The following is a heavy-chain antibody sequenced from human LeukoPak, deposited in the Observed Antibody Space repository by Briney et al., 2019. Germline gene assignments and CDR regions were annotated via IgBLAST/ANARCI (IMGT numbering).Heavy chain of an antibody. CDR1: GFTFSSYA. V-gene: IGHV3-30-3*01. Sequence: PGGSLRLSCAASGFTFSSYAMHWVRQAPGKGLEWVAAISHDGSNKYYADSVKGRFTISRDNSKNTLYLQMNSLRAEDTAVYYCARLSNAFDIWGQGTMVTVSS. J-gene: IGHJ3*02. CDR2: ISHDGSNK. CDR3: ARLSNAFDI.